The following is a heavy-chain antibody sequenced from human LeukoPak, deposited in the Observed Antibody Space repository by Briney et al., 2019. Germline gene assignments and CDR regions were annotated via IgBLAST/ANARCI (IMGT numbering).Heavy chain of an antibody. CDR3: ARQPKTVIAVAGNLDY. CDR2: IYYSGST. V-gene: IGHV4-39*01. J-gene: IGHJ4*02. CDR1: GGAISSSSYY. Sequence: SETLSLTCTVSGGAISSSSYYWGWIRQPPGKGLEWIGSIYYSGSTYYNPSLKSRVTISVDTSKNQFSLKLSSVTAADTAVYYCARQPKTVIAVAGNLDYWGQGTLVTVSS. D-gene: IGHD6-19*01.